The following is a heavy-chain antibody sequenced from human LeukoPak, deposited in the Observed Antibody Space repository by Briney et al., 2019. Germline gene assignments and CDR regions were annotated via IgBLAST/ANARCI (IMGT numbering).Heavy chain of an antibody. D-gene: IGHD6-13*01. V-gene: IGHV3-21*04. Sequence: GGSLRLSCAASGFTFSSYSMNWVCQAPGKGLDWVSSISSSSSSIDYADSVKGRFTISRDNSKNTLYLQMNSLRAEDTAVYYCAKVAAAGTYYYYMDVWGKGTTVTVSS. J-gene: IGHJ6*03. CDR2: ISSSSSSI. CDR1: GFTFSSYS. CDR3: AKVAAAGTYYYYMDV.